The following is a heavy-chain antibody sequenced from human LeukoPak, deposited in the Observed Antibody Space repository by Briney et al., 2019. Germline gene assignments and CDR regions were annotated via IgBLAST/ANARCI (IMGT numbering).Heavy chain of an antibody. V-gene: IGHV3-23*01. CDR3: AKPRLLSEWLSWFDP. D-gene: IGHD6-19*01. J-gene: IGHJ5*02. CDR1: GFTFSSYA. CDR2: ISGSGGST. Sequence: GGSLRLSCAASGFTFSSYAMSWVRQAPGKGLEWVSAISGSGGSTYYADSVKGRFTISRDNSKNTLYLQMNSLRAEDTAVYYCAKPRLLSEWLSWFDPWGQGTLVTVSS.